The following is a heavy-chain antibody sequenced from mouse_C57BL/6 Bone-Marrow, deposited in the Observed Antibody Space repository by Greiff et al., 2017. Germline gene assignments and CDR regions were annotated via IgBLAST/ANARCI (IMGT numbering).Heavy chain of an antibody. D-gene: IGHD2-4*01. V-gene: IGHV14-3*01. J-gene: IGHJ4*01. CDR3: ARGYDYLYYYAMDY. Sequence: EVQVVESVAELVRPGASVTLSCTASGFNIQNTYMHWVKQRPEQGLEWIGRIEPANGNTKYAPKFQGKSTITADTSYNTAYLQLSSLTSEDTAIYYGARGYDYLYYYAMDYWGQGTSVTVSS. CDR2: IEPANGNT. CDR1: GFNIQNTY.